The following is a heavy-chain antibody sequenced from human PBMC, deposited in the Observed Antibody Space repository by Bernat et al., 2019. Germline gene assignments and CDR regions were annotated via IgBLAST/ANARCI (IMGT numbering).Heavy chain of an antibody. CDR3: ARGGQAARPRGDAFDI. J-gene: IGHJ3*02. CDR2: INHSGST. Sequence: QVQLQQWGAGLLKPSETLSLTCAVYGGSFSGYYWSWIRQPPGKGLEWIGEINHSGSTNYNPSLKRRVTISVDTSKNQFSLKLSSVTAADTAVYYCARGGQAARPRGDAFDIWGQGTMVTVSS. V-gene: IGHV4-34*01. CDR1: GGSFSGYY. D-gene: IGHD6-6*01.